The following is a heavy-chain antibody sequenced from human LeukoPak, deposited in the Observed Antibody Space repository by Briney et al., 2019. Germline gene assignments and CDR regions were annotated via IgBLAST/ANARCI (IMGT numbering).Heavy chain of an antibody. CDR1: GFTFSSYG. J-gene: IGHJ3*02. D-gene: IGHD3-22*01. Sequence: PGGSLRLSCAASGFTFSSYGMHWVRQAPGKGLEWVAVISYDGSNKYYADSVKGRFTISRDNSKNTLYLQMNSLRAEDTAVYYCARQIITMIVTRTAFDIWGQGTMVTVSS. CDR3: ARQIITMIVTRTAFDI. CDR2: ISYDGSNK. V-gene: IGHV3-30*03.